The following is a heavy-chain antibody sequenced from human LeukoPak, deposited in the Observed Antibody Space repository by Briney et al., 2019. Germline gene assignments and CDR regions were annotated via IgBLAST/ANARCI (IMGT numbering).Heavy chain of an antibody. CDR3: ARDALYGSVTDY. J-gene: IGHJ4*02. V-gene: IGHV4-34*01. D-gene: IGHD3-10*01. Sequence: SETLSLTCAVYGGSFSGYYWSWIRQPPGKGLEWIGEINHSGSTNYNPSLKSRVTISVDTSRNQFSLKLSSVTAADTAVYYCARDALYGSVTDYWGQGTLVTVSS. CDR1: GGSFSGYY. CDR2: INHSGST.